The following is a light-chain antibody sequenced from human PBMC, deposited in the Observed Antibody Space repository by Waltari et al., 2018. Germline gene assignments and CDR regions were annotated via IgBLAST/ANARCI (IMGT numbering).Light chain of an antibody. CDR3: SSRNGRANQVV. CDR2: GKD. Sequence: SSELTQDPAVSVALGQTVRFTCQGVRHRTSYARWSQLKPRQAPALVIYGKDKRPSGIPDRISGYSSGTTSSLTITGAQAEEEADYYCSSRNGRANQVVFAGGTKVTVL. J-gene: IGLJ3*02. CDR1: RHRTSY. V-gene: IGLV3-19*01.